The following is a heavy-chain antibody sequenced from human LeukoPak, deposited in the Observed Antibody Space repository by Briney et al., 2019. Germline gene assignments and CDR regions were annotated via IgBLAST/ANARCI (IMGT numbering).Heavy chain of an antibody. CDR3: ARRLRAGAFDI. D-gene: IGHD2-15*01. J-gene: IGHJ3*02. CDR2: IIPIFGTA. V-gene: IGHV1-69*06. Sequence: GASVKVSCKASGGTFSSYAISWVRQAPGQGREWMGGIIPIFGTANYAQKFQGRVTITADKSTSTAYMELSSLRSEDTAVYYCARRLRAGAFDIWGQGTMVTVSS. CDR1: GGTFSSYA.